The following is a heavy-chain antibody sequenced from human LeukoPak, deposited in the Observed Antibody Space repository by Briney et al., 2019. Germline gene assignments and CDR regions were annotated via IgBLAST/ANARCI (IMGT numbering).Heavy chain of an antibody. V-gene: IGHV3-30-3*01. D-gene: IGHD6-19*01. Sequence: GGSLRLSCAASGFTFSTYAMDWVRQARGKGLEWVAVISYGGSNKNYADSVKGRFTISRDNSKNTLYLQMNSLRAEDTAVYYCARDRFHSNGWYLYSDYWGQGTLVSVSS. CDR1: GFTFSTYA. CDR2: ISYGGSNK. J-gene: IGHJ4*01. CDR3: ARDRFHSNGWYLYSDY.